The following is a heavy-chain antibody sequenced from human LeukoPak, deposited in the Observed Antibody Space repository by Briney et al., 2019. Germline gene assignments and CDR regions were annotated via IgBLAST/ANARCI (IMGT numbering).Heavy chain of an antibody. V-gene: IGHV3-23*01. CDR1: GFTFSSYD. J-gene: IGHJ4*02. Sequence: PGGSLRLSCAASGFTFSSYDMNWVRQAPGKGLEWVSGSSGSGGSTFSADSVRGRFTISRDNSKNTLYLQMNSLRAEDTAVYYCVKSHSIANCYDYWGQGTLVTVSS. CDR3: VKSHSIANCYDY. CDR2: SSGSGGST. D-gene: IGHD2/OR15-2a*01.